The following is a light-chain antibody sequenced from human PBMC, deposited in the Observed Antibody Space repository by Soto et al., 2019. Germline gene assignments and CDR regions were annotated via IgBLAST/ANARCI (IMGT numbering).Light chain of an antibody. CDR1: QSVNNNY. Sequence: EIVLTQSPGTLSLSPGDRATLSCEASQSVNNNYLAWYQHKPGQAPRLLIYGASSRATGIPDRFSGSGSGTDFTLTISRLEPEDFAVYYCQHYDTSLPYTFGGGTKVEIK. J-gene: IGKJ4*01. CDR2: GAS. V-gene: IGKV3-20*01. CDR3: QHYDTSLPYT.